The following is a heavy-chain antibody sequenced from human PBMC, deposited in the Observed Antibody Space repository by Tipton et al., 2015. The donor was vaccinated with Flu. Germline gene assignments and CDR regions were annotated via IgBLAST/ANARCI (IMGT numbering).Heavy chain of an antibody. D-gene: IGHD7-27*01. CDR2: INEDGSTT. CDR3: ATLTGDDY. CDR1: GFTFSNYW. J-gene: IGHJ4*02. V-gene: IGHV3-7*01. Sequence: SLRLSCAASGFTFSNYWMLWVRQAPGKGLEWVANINEDGSTTYYVDSVKGRFTISRDNARNSLYLQLNSLRAEDTALYYCATLTGDDYWGQGDLVTVSP.